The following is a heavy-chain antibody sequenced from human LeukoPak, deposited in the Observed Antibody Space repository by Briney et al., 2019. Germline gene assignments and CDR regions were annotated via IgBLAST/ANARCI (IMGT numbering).Heavy chain of an antibody. CDR2: ISGSGGST. CDR3: AKDAPVNIAVVPAANS. D-gene: IGHD2-2*01. CDR1: GFTFSSYA. Sequence: GGSLRLSCAASGFTFSSYAMSWVRQAPGKGLEWVSAISGSGGSTYYADSVKGRFTISRDNSKNTLYLQMNSLRAEDTAAYYCAKDAPVNIAVVPAANSWGQGTLVTVSS. V-gene: IGHV3-23*01. J-gene: IGHJ4*02.